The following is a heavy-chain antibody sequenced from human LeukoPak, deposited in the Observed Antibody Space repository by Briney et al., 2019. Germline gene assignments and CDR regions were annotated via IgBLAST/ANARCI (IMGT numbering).Heavy chain of an antibody. J-gene: IGHJ4*02. CDR2: IYTSGST. V-gene: IGHV4-61*02. Sequence: SETLSLTCTVSGGSISSGSYYWSWIRQPAGKGLEWIGRIYTSGSTNYNPSLKSRVTISVDTSKNQFSQKLSSVTAADTAVYYCARGTYGAKDYWGQGTLVTVSS. D-gene: IGHD4-17*01. CDR3: ARGTYGAKDY. CDR1: GGSISSGSYY.